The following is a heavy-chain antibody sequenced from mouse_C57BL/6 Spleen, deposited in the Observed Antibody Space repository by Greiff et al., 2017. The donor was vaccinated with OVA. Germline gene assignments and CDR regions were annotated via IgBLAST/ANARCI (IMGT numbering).Heavy chain of an antibody. J-gene: IGHJ4*01. CDR2: IYPVSGET. V-gene: IGHV1-11*01. CDR3: GRENYDYDGAMDY. Sequence: LQESGAELASPGASVTLSCKASGYTFTDHIMNWVKKRPGQGLEWIGRIYPVSGETNYNQKFMGKATFSVDRSSSTVYMVLNSLTSEDPAVYYCGRENYDYDGAMDYWGQGTSVTVSS. D-gene: IGHD2-4*01. CDR1: GYTFTDHI.